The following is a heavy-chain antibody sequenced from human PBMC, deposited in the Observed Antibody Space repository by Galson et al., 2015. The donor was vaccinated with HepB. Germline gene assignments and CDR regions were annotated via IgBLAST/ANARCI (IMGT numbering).Heavy chain of an antibody. J-gene: IGHJ4*02. CDR2: TYYRSKWYN. CDR1: GDSVSSNSAA. D-gene: IGHD4-23*01. Sequence: CAISGDSVSSNSAAWNWIRQSPSRGLEWLGRTYYRSKWYNDYAVSVKGRITINPDTSKNQFSLQLNSVTPEDTAVYYCARAAQDYGGNTYFDYWGQGTLVTVSS. CDR3: ARAAQDYGGNTYFDY. V-gene: IGHV6-1*01.